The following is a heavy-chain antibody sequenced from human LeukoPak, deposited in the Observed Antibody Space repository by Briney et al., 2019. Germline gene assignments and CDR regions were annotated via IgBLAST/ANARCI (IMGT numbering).Heavy chain of an antibody. CDR2: ISGSGGST. Sequence: GGSLRLSCAASGFTFSSYAMSWVRQAPGKGLEWVSAISGSGGSTYYADSVKGRFTISRDNSKNTLYLQMNSLRAEDTAVYYCAKGGYSYGLRGYFDYWGQGTLVTVSS. D-gene: IGHD5-18*01. CDR1: GFTFSSYA. V-gene: IGHV3-23*01. J-gene: IGHJ4*02. CDR3: AKGGYSYGLRGYFDY.